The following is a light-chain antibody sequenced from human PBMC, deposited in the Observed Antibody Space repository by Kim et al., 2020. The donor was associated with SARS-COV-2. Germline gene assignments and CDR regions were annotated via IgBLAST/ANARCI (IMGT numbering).Light chain of an antibody. J-gene: IGKJ1*01. Sequence: SQGERATLSCRASQSVSSNSLAWYQQKPGQAPRRLIYGASSRATGIPDRFSGSGSGTDFTLTITRLEPEDFAVYYCQQYSSSPATFGQGTKVDIK. V-gene: IGKV3-20*01. CDR1: QSVSSNS. CDR2: GAS. CDR3: QQYSSSPAT.